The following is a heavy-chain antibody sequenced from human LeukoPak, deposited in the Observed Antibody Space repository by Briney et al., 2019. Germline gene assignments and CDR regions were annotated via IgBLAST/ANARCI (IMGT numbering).Heavy chain of an antibody. D-gene: IGHD5-24*01. J-gene: IGHJ4*02. CDR1: GFIFSSYS. CDR3: AGGTDDYNIYGE. V-gene: IGHV3-53*01. Sequence: GGSLRLSCAASGFIFSSYSMNWVRQAPGKGLEWVSVIYSGGSTYYTDSVKGRFTISRDNSKNTLYLQMNSLRAEDTAVYYCAGGTDDYNIYGEWGQGTLVTVSS. CDR2: IYSGGST.